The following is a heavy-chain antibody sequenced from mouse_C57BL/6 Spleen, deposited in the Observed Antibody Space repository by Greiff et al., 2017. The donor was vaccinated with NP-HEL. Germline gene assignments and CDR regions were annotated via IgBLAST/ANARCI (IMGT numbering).Heavy chain of an antibody. CDR2: INPNNGGT. J-gene: IGHJ2*01. D-gene: IGHD1-1*01. V-gene: IGHV1-18*01. Sequence: EVQLQQSGPELVKPGASVKIPCKASGYTFTDYNMDWVKQSHGKSLEWIGDINPNNGGTIYNQKFKGKATLTVDKSSSTADMERRSLTSEDTAVYYCARTDYYGSDYFDYWGQGTTLTVSS. CDR1: GYTFTDYN. CDR3: ARTDYYGSDYFDY.